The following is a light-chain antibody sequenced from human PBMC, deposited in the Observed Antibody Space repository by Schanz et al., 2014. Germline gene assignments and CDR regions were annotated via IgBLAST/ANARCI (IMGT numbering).Light chain of an antibody. CDR1: SSDVGGYNY. CDR2: EVR. Sequence: QSALTQPPSASGSPGQSVTISCTGTSSDVGGYNYVSWYQQHPGKAPQLMIYEVRKPPSGLPDRFSGSESGNTASLSVSGGQVEDDADYYCSSYVGSIRFWDRVFGAGTKLTVL. J-gene: IGLJ1*01. V-gene: IGLV2-8*01. CDR3: SSYVGSIRFWDRV.